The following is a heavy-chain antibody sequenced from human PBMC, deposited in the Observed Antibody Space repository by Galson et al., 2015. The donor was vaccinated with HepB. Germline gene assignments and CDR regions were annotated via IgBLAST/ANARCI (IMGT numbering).Heavy chain of an antibody. J-gene: IGHJ5*02. CDR2: ISYDGSNK. D-gene: IGHD1-26*01. V-gene: IGHV3-30*18. CDR1: GFTFSSYG. Sequence: SLRLSCAASGFTFSSYGMHWVRQAPGKGLEWVAVISYDGSNKYYADSVKGRFTISRDNSKNTLYLQMNSLRAEDTAVYYCANLHTSGSSISPGFDPWGQGTLVTVSS. CDR3: ANLHTSGSSISPGFDP.